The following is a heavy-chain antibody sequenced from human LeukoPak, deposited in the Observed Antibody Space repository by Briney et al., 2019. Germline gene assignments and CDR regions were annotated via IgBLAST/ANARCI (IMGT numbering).Heavy chain of an antibody. D-gene: IGHD4-23*01. Sequence: GGSLRLSCAASRFTFSTYSMNWVRQAPGKGLEWVSSISSSSSYIYYADSVKGRFTISRDNAKNSLYLQMNSLRAEDTAVYYCASDYGGNSGYHYGMDVWGQGTTVTVSS. V-gene: IGHV3-21*01. CDR1: RFTFSTYS. J-gene: IGHJ6*02. CDR3: ASDYGGNSGYHYGMDV. CDR2: ISSSSSYI.